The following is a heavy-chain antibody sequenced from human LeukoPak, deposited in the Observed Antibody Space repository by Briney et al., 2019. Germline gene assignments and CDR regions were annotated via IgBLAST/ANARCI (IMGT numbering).Heavy chain of an antibody. CDR2: ISGSGVST. Sequence: GGSLRLSCAASGFTFSSYGMHWVRQAPGKGLEWGSAISGSGVSTYYADSVKGRFTVSRDNSKNTLYLQMSSLRAEDTAVYYCARSTVTTFGPYYYYGMDVWGQGTTVTVSS. CDR1: GFTFSSYG. D-gene: IGHD4-17*01. V-gene: IGHV3-23*01. J-gene: IGHJ6*02. CDR3: ARSTVTTFGPYYYYGMDV.